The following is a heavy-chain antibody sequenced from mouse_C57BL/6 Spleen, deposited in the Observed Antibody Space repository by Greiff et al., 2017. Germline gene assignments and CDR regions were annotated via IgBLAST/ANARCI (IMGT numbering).Heavy chain of an antibody. J-gene: IGHJ2*01. Sequence: VQVVESGPELVKPGASVKISCKASGYAFRSSWMHWVKQRPGKGLEWIGRIYPGDGDTNYNGKFKGKATLTADKSSSTAYMQLSSLTSEDSAVYFCARNYYKDYFDYWGQGTTLTVSS. V-gene: IGHV1-82*01. CDR3: ARNYYKDYFDY. D-gene: IGHD1-1*01. CDR2: IYPGDGDT. CDR1: GYAFRSSW.